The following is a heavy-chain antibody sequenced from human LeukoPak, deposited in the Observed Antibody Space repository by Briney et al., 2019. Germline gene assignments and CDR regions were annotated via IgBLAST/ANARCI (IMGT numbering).Heavy chain of an antibody. D-gene: IGHD5-24*01. CDR1: GGSISSYY. CDR3: AREAREGHVFDI. V-gene: IGHV4-59*01. Sequence: PSETLSLTCTVSGGSISSYYWSWIRQPPGKGLEWIGYNHYSGSTNYNPSLKSRVIISVDTSKNKFSLKLRSVTAADTAVYYCAREAREGHVFDIWGQGTMVTVSS. CDR2: NHYSGST. J-gene: IGHJ3*02.